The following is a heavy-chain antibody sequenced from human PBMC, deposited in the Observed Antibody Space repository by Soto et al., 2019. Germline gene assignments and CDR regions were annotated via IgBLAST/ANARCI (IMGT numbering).Heavy chain of an antibody. J-gene: IGHJ3*02. CDR1: GGSISSGGYY. CDR3: ARDSGAFDI. V-gene: IGHV4-31*01. Sequence: QVQLQESGPGLVKPSQTLSLTCTVSGGSISSGGYYWSWIRQHPGKGLEWIGYIYYSGSTYYNPSLXXPXPXXGHTTKDQVPLKLSAVTAADTAVYYCARDSGAFDIRRQGRMVTVSS. CDR2: IYYSGST.